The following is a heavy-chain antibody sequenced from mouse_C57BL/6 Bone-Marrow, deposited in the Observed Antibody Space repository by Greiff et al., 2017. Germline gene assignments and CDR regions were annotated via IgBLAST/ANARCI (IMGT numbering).Heavy chain of an antibody. Sequence: VQLQQPGAELVKPGASVKMSCKASGYTFTSYWITWVKQRPGQGLEWIGDIYPGSGSTTYNEKFKSQATLTVDTSSSTANMQLSSLTSEDSAVYYVECVATAFDYWGQGTTLTVSS. CDR3: ECVATAFDY. CDR2: IYPGSGST. J-gene: IGHJ2*01. CDR1: GYTFTSYW. V-gene: IGHV1-55*01. D-gene: IGHD6-1*01.